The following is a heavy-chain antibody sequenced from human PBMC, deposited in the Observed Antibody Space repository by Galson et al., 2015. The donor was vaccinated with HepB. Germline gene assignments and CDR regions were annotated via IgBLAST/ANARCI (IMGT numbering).Heavy chain of an antibody. V-gene: IGHV1-2*02. Sequence: SVKVSCKASGYTFTDNHIHWVRQAPGQGLEWMGWINPNSGGTNYAQKFQGRVTMTRDTSISTAYMELRRLRSDDTAVYYCAREWLSNSLGGLDVWGQGTTVTVSS. CDR1: GYTFTDNH. CDR2: INPNSGGT. CDR3: AREWLSNSLGGLDV. D-gene: IGHD4-11*01. J-gene: IGHJ6*02.